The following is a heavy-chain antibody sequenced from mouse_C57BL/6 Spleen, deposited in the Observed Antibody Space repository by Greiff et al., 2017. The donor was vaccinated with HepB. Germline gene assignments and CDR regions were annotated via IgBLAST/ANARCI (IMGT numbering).Heavy chain of an antibody. J-gene: IGHJ3*01. V-gene: IGHV2-9-1*01. CDR2: IWTGGGT. Sequence: VKVVESGPGLVAPSQSLSITCTVSGFSLTSYAISWVRQPPGKGLEWLGVIWTGGGTNYNSALKSRLSISKDNSKSQVFLKMNSLQTDDTARYYCASTAQATKFPFAYWGQGTLVTVSA. CDR1: GFSLTSYA. CDR3: ASTAQATKFPFAY. D-gene: IGHD3-2*02.